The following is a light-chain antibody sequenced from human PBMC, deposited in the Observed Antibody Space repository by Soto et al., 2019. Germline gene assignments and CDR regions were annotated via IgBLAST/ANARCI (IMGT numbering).Light chain of an antibody. V-gene: IGKV1-39*01. CDR3: QQGYSNPIT. CDR2: AAS. J-gene: IGKJ5*01. Sequence: DIQLTQSPSSLSASIGDRVTIICRASQSISGYLNWYQQKPGKAPKPLIYAASSLQSGVPSRFNGSESGTDFTLTITSLQHEDFVTYYCQQGYSNPITLGQGTPLEIK. CDR1: QSISGY.